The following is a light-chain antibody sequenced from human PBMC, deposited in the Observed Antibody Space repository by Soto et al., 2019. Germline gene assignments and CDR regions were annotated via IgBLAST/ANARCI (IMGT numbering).Light chain of an antibody. CDR3: HQRQSWPRT. Sequence: EIVLTQSPATLSSFPGDRVTLSCRASQAVNTRLAWYQHKPVQAPRLLIYLASNRAAGVPARFSGSGSGTNFSLTISDVEPEDFAVYYCHQRQSWPRTFGQGAKGDIK. V-gene: IGKV3-11*01. J-gene: IGKJ1*01. CDR2: LAS. CDR1: QAVNTR.